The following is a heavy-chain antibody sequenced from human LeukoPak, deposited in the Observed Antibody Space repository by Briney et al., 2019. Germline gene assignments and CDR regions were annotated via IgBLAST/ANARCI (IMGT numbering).Heavy chain of an antibody. CDR2: ISYDGSNK. D-gene: IGHD6-13*01. CDR1: GFTFSSYG. CDR3: AKDRRYSSSWYGTFDY. V-gene: IGHV3-30*18. J-gene: IGHJ4*02. Sequence: GGSLRLSCAASGFTFSSYGMHWVRQAPGKGLEWVAVISYDGSNKYYADSVKGRFTISRDNSKNTLYLQMNSLRAEDTAVYYCAKDRRYSSSWYGTFDYWGQGTLVTVSS.